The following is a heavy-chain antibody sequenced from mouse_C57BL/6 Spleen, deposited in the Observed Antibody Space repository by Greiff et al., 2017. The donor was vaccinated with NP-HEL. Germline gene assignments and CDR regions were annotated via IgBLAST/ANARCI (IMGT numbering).Heavy chain of an antibody. CDR2: INPNNGGT. CDR1: GYTFTDYY. J-gene: IGHJ2*01. D-gene: IGHD1-1*01. CDR3: ARHYGSSRWFDY. Sequence: EVQLQQSGPELVKPGASVKISCKASGYTFTDYYMNWVKQSHGKSLEWIGDINPNNGGTSYNQKFKGKATLTVDKSSSTAYMELRSLTSEDSAVYYCARHYGSSRWFDYWGQGTTLTVSS. V-gene: IGHV1-26*01.